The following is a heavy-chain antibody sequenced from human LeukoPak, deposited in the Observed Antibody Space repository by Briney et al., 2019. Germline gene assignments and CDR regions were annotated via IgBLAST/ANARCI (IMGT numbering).Heavy chain of an antibody. CDR2: INPNSGGT. V-gene: IGHV1-2*02. J-gene: IGHJ4*02. Sequence: ASVKVSCKASGYTFTGYYMHWVRQAPGQGLEWMGWINPNSGGTNYAQKFQGRVTMTRDTSISTAYMELSRLRSDDTGVYYCARALHEIMVRGISPFDYWGQGTLVTVSS. D-gene: IGHD3-10*01. CDR3: ARALHEIMVRGISPFDY. CDR1: GYTFTGYY.